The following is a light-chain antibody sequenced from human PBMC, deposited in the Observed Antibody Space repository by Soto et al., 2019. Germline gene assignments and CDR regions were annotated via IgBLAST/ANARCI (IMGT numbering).Light chain of an antibody. CDR1: PSVSSYY. CDR3: HHYGASPLT. CDR2: GAS. V-gene: IGKV3-20*01. Sequence: EIVLTQSPGTLSLSPGESAILSCRASPSVSSYYLAWFQQKPGQAPRLLIYGASSMATGIPDRFSCSGSGTDFTRTITRLEPEDFAMYYCHHYGASPLTFGGGTEVEI. J-gene: IGKJ4*01.